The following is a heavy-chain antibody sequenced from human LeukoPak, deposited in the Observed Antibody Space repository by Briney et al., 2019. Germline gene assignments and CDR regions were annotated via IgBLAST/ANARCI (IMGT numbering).Heavy chain of an antibody. V-gene: IGHV5-51*01. CDR1: GYSFTSYW. CDR2: IYPGDLDT. D-gene: IGHD5-12*01. CDR3: ARQARPIVATIFDY. J-gene: IGHJ4*02. Sequence: GEPLKSSGQGSGYSFTSYWSGWSARLPGKGLEWMAIIYPGDLDTRNSPPFQGQVTMSADKSISPDYLQWSNLKASDTAMYYCARQARPIVATIFDYWGRGPLVTVS.